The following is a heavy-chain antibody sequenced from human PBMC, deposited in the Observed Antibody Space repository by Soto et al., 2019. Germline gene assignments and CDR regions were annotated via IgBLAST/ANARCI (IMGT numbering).Heavy chain of an antibody. J-gene: IGHJ6*02. CDR3: ARGNWNYYYGFDV. CDR2: INTLSSAI. V-gene: IGHV3-11*04. D-gene: IGHD1-20*01. CDR1: GFTFSDYY. Sequence: GGSLRLSCAGSGFTFSDYYMTWIRQAPGKGLEWVSYINTLSSAIYYADSVKGRFTISRDNAKNSLYLQMNGLRAEDTAVYFCARGNWNYYYGFDVWGQGTTVTVSS.